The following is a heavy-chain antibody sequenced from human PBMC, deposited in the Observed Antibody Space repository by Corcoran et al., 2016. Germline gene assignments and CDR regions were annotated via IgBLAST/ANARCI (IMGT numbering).Heavy chain of an antibody. CDR1: GDSVSSNSAT. Sequence: QVQLQQSGPGLVKPSQTLSLTCVISGDSVSSNSATWNWIRQSPSRGLEWLGRTYYRSKWYNEYAVSMKGRITISPDTSKNQFSLQLNSVTPEDTAVYYCARDPPCALSAFDSLGQGTLVTVSS. CDR3: ARDPPCALSAFDS. J-gene: IGHJ5*01. CDR2: TYYRSKWYN. D-gene: IGHD1-26*01. V-gene: IGHV6-1*01.